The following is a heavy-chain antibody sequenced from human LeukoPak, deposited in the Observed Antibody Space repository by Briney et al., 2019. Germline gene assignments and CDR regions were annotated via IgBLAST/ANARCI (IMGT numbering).Heavy chain of an antibody. V-gene: IGHV4-59*01. J-gene: IGHJ6*03. CDR2: IYYSGST. D-gene: IGHD1-7*01. Sequence: SETLSLTCTVSGGSISSYYWSWIRQPPGKGLEWIGYIYYSGSTYYNPSLKSRVTISVDTSKNQFSLKLSSVTAADTAVYYCARDLVVHCNYGYYYYYMDVWGKGTTVTVSS. CDR1: GGSISSYY. CDR3: ARDLVVHCNYGYYYYYMDV.